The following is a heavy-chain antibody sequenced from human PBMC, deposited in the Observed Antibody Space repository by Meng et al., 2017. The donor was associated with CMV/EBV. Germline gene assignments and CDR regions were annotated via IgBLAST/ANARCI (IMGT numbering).Heavy chain of an antibody. Sequence: ASVHVSCKASGYTFTGYYMHWVRQAPGQGLEWMGWINPNSGGTNYAQKFQGRVTMTRDTSISTAYMELSRLRSDDTAVYYCARDRRTENYMAYYYDSSGGIDYWGQGTLVTVSS. CDR1: GYTFTGYY. CDR3: ARDRRTENYMAYYYDSSGGIDY. CDR2: INPNSGGT. V-gene: IGHV1-2*02. D-gene: IGHD3-22*01. J-gene: IGHJ4*02.